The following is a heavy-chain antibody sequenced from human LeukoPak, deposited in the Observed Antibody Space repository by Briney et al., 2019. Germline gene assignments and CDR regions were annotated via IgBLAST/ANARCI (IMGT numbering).Heavy chain of an antibody. V-gene: IGHV3-23*01. D-gene: IGHD3-22*01. Sequence: PGGSLRLSCAATGFTFSSYAMSWVRQAPGKGLEWVSAISGSGGSTYYADSVKGRFTISGDNSKNTLYLQMNSLRAEDTAVYYCACRYYDSSGPDYWGQGTLVTVSS. CDR3: ACRYYDSSGPDY. J-gene: IGHJ4*02. CDR2: ISGSGGST. CDR1: GFTFSSYA.